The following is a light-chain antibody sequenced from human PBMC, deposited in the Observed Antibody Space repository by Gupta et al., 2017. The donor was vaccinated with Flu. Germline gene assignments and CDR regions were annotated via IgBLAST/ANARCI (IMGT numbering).Light chain of an antibody. CDR1: NIGSKS. J-gene: IGLJ2*01. CDR2: DDS. Sequence: GKTARITCGENNIGSKSVHWYQQRPGQAPVLVVYDDSGRPSGIPERFSGSNSGITATLTISRVEAGDEADYYCQVWDSSSDQVVLGGGTKLTVL. V-gene: IGLV3-21*03. CDR3: QVWDSSSDQVV.